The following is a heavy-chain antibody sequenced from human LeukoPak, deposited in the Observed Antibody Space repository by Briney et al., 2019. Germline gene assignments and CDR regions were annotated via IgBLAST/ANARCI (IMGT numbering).Heavy chain of an antibody. J-gene: IGHJ3*02. CDR2: ITSSSSFI. V-gene: IGHV3-21*01. Sequence: KTGGPLRLSCAASRFSFSSYSMNWVRQAPGKGLEWVSSITSSSSFIYYADSVKGRFTISRDNARNSLYLQMNSLRAEDTAVYYCARGAGGYDWNDAFDIWGQGTMVTVSS. CDR3: ARGAGGYDWNDAFDI. CDR1: RFSFSSYS. D-gene: IGHD5-12*01.